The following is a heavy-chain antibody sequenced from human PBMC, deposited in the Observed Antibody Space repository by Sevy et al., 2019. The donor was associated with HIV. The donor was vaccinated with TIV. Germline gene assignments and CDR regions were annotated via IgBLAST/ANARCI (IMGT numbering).Heavy chain of an antibody. CDR1: GFTFSANW. CDR2: IKADGSDK. V-gene: IGHV3-7*01. D-gene: IGHD3-16*01. J-gene: IGHJ4*02. Sequence: GEALKISCAASGFTFSANWMNWVRQAPGKGLEWVANIKADGSDKHYVDSVEGRFTISRDNAKNLLFLQMNILRVEDTAVYYCAHETFGRFESWGQGTLVTVSS. CDR3: AHETFGRFES.